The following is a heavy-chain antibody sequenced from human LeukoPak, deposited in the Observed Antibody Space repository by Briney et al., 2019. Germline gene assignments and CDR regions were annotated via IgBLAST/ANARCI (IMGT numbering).Heavy chain of an antibody. J-gene: IGHJ3*02. Sequence: PGRSLRLSCAASGFTFSSYAMHWVHQAPGKGLEWVAVISYDGSNKYYADSVKGRFTISRDNSKNTLYLQMNSLRAEDTAVYYCARAPGRNDAFDIWGQGTMVTVSS. CDR1: GFTFSSYA. CDR2: ISYDGSNK. CDR3: ARAPGRNDAFDI. V-gene: IGHV3-30-3*01. D-gene: IGHD3-10*01.